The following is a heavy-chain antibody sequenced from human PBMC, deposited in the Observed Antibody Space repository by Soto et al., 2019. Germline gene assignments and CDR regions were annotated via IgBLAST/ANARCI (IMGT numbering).Heavy chain of an antibody. D-gene: IGHD3-10*02. CDR1: GVTFSSYN. J-gene: IGHJ5*02. CDR2: ISSSGDYI. Sequence: GGSLRLSCAASGVTFSSYNMNWVRQAPGEGLEWISSISSSGDYIFYADSVKGRFTISRDNAKNSLYLQLNSLRAEDTAVYYCAWEGYVFVSPLNHPWIVLWGQGTLVTVFS. CDR3: AWEGYVFVSPLNHPWIVL. V-gene: IGHV3-21*01.